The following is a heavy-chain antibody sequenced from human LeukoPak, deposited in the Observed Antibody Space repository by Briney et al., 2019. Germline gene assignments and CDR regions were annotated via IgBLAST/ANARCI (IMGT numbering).Heavy chain of an antibody. CDR1: GGSFSGYY. D-gene: IGHD3-10*01. V-gene: IGHV4-34*01. CDR3: ARDYYGSGTDYYYYYMDV. J-gene: IGHJ6*03. Sequence: PSETLSLTCAVYGGSFSGYYWSWIRQPPGKGLEWIGEINHSGSTNYNPSLKSRVTISVDTSKNQFSLKLSSVTAADTAVYYCARDYYGSGTDYYYYYMDVWGKGTTVTISS. CDR2: INHSGST.